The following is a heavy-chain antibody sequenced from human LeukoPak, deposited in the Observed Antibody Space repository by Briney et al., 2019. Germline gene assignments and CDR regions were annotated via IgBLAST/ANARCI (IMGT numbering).Heavy chain of an antibody. D-gene: IGHD5-18*01. CDR1: GGSISSSSYY. Sequence: SETLSLTCTVSGGSISSSSYYWGWIRQPPGKGLEWIGSIYYSGSTYYNPSLKSRVTISVDTSKNQFSLKLSSVTAADTAVYYCARGLDPSYGYVRFGPMRDYWGQGTLVTVSS. CDR3: ARGLDPSYGYVRFGPMRDY. V-gene: IGHV4-39*07. CDR2: IYYSGST. J-gene: IGHJ4*02.